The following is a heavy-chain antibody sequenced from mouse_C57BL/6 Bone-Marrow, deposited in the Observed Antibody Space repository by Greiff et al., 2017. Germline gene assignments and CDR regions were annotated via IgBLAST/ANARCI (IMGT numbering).Heavy chain of an antibody. J-gene: IGHJ2*01. CDR2: IYPGSGST. CDR3: AMIPNLTTVIATDY. D-gene: IGHD1-1*01. CDR1: GYTFTSYW. V-gene: IGHV1-55*01. Sequence: VQLQQPGAELVKPGASVKMSCKASGYTFTSYWITWVQQRPGQGLEWIGDIYPGSGSTNYNEKFKSKATLTVDTSSSTAYMQLSSLTSEDSAVYYCAMIPNLTTVIATDYWGQGTTLTVSS.